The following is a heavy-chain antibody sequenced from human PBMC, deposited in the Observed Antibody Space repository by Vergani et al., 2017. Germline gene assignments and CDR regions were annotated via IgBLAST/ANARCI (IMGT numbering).Heavy chain of an antibody. J-gene: IGHJ5*02. CDR2: ITSTGATI. CDR1: GFTFKNNT. Sequence: VQLVESGGGLVKPGGSLRLSCGASGFTFKNNTMTWVRQSPGKGLEWVSSITSTGATINYADSVKGRFTISRDNAKKFLYLQMNNLTAEDTALYYCASRVSAGGGLDTWGQGTLVTVSS. CDR3: ASRVSAGGGLDT. V-gene: IGHV3-21*02. D-gene: IGHD2-15*01.